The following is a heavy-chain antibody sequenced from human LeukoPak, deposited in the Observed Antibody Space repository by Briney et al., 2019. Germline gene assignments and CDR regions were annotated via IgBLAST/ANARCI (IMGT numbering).Heavy chain of an antibody. V-gene: IGHV3-23*01. CDR2: ITVSGGST. CDR1: GFTFSSYA. J-gene: IGHJ4*02. CDR3: AKDRENDILTGYFDY. Sequence: GGSLRLSCAASGFTFSSYAMTWVRQAPGKGLEWVSAITVSGGSTYYADSVKGRFTISRDNSKNTLYLQMNSLRAEDTAVYYCAKDRENDILTGYFDYWGQGTLVTVSS. D-gene: IGHD3-9*01.